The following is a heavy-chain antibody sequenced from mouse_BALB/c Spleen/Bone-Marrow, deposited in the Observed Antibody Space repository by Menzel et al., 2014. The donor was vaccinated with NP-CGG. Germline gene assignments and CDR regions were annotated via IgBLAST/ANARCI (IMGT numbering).Heavy chain of an antibody. Sequence: VHVKQSGPELVKPGASVKMSCKASGYTFTSYVMHWVKQKPGQGLEWIGYINHYNDGTKYNEKFKGKATLTSDKSSSTAYMELSSLTSEDSAVYYCAKGGNYRYDFDYWGQGTTLTVSS. V-gene: IGHV1-14*01. D-gene: IGHD2-14*01. J-gene: IGHJ2*01. CDR2: INHYNDGT. CDR3: AKGGNYRYDFDY. CDR1: GYTFTSYV.